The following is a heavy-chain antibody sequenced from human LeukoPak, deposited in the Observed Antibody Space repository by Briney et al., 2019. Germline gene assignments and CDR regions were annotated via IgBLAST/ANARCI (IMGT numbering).Heavy chain of an antibody. D-gene: IGHD5-24*01. CDR2: IYSGGST. CDR1: GFTVSSNY. J-gene: IGHJ4*02. CDR3: AKDRGGRDGYNFDY. V-gene: IGHV3-66*01. Sequence: GGSLRLSCAASGFTVSSNYMSWVRQAPGNGLEWVSVIYSGGSTYYAHSVKGRFTISRDICKNTLYIQMKSLRAEDPAVYYGAKDRGGRDGYNFDYWGQGTLVTVSS.